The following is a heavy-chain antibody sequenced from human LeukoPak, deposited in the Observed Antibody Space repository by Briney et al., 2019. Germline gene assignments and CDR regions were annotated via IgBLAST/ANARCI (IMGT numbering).Heavy chain of an antibody. J-gene: IGHJ4*02. V-gene: IGHV6-1*01. CDR2: TYYRSKWYN. D-gene: IGHD6-25*01. Sequence: ASQTLSLTCAISGDSVSNNTATWNWIRQSPSRGLEWLGRTYYRSKWYNDYAVSVKSRISIGPDTSKNQFSLQLNSVTPEDTAVYYCVRDGYWGYWGQGILVTVSS. CDR1: GDSVSNNTAT. CDR3: VRDGYWGY.